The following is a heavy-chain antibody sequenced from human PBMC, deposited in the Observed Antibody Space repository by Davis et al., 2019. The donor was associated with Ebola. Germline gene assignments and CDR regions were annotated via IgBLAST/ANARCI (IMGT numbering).Heavy chain of an antibody. V-gene: IGHV3-23*01. CDR2: ISGSGGST. CDR1: GFTFSSYA. J-gene: IGHJ3*02. CDR3: TTPRRVATIMGILWWWDAFDI. D-gene: IGHD2-15*01. Sequence: GGSLRLSCAASGFTFSSYAMSWVRQAPGKGLEWVSAISGSGGSTYYADSVKGRFTISRDNSKNTLYLQMNSLRAEDTAVYYCTTPRRVATIMGILWWWDAFDIWGQGTMVTVSS.